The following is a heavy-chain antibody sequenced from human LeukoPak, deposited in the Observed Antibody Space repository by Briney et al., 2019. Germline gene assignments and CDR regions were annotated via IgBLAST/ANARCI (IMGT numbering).Heavy chain of an antibody. CDR3: ARGTYYDFWSGSTNWFDP. V-gene: IGHV4-30-4*08. Sequence: PSQTLSLTCTVSGGSISSGDYYWSWIRQPPGKGLEWIGYIYYSWSTYYNPSLKSRVTISVDTSKNQFSLKLSSVTAADTAVYYCARGTYYDFWSGSTNWFDPWGQGTPVTVSS. D-gene: IGHD3-3*01. CDR2: IYYSWST. J-gene: IGHJ5*02. CDR1: GGSISSGDYY.